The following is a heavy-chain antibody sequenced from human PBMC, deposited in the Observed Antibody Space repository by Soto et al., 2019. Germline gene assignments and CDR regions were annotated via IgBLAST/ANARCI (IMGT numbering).Heavy chain of an antibody. D-gene: IGHD6-19*01. V-gene: IGHV1-69*01. CDR1: GVTFSKFI. Sequence: QVQLEQSGGEVKKPGSSVKVSCKASGVTFSKFIMTWVRQAPGLGLEWVGGIIPIFGTANYAQKFQGRVTITADESTSTSYLEVSKLRSEATAVYYCAKVRYSSPMGYYYGMDVWCQGTAVTVSS. CDR3: AKVRYSSPMGYYYGMDV. CDR2: IIPIFGTA. J-gene: IGHJ6*02.